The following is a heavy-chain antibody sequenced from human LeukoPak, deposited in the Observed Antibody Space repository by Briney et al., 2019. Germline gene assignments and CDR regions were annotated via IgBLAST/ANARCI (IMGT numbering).Heavy chain of an antibody. CDR2: IKQDGSEK. CDR1: GFTFSTYW. CDR3: ARLRGSGSQGSLVYFDD. V-gene: IGHV3-7*04. J-gene: IGHJ4*02. D-gene: IGHD1-26*01. Sequence: GGSLRLSCAASGFTFSTYWMSWVRQAPGKGLEWVANIKQDGSEKYYVDSVKGRFTISRDNAKNSLYLQMNSLRAEDTAVYHCARLRGSGSQGSLVYFDDWGQGTLVTVSS.